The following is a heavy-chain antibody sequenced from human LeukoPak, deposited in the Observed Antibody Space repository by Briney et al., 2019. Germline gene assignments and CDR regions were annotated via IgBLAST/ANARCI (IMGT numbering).Heavy chain of an antibody. D-gene: IGHD4-23*01. V-gene: IGHV4-59*01. CDR3: ARLTRRWYSDY. J-gene: IGHJ4*02. Sequence: SETLSLTCTVSGGSISSYYWSWIRQPPGKGLEWIGYIYYSGSTNYNPSLKSRVTISVDTSKNQFSLKLSSVTAADTAVYYCARLTRRWYSDYWGQGTLVTVSS. CDR1: GGSISSYY. CDR2: IYYSGST.